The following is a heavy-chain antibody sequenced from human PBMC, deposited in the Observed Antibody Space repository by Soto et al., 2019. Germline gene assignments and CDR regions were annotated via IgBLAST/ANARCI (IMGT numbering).Heavy chain of an antibody. D-gene: IGHD2-15*01. CDR3: ARRHLGYCSGGSCYYVSGDAFDI. CDR1: GYSFTSYW. CDR2: IDPSDSYT. Sequence: PGESLKISCNGSGYSFTSYWISWVRQMPGKGLEWMGRIDPSDSYTNYSPSFQGHVTISADKSISTAYLQWSSLKASDTAMYYCARRHLGYCSGGSCYYVSGDAFDIWGQGTMVTVSS. V-gene: IGHV5-10-1*01. J-gene: IGHJ3*02.